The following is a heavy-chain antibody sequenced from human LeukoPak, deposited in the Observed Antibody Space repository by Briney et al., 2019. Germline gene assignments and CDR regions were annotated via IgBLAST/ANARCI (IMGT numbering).Heavy chain of an antibody. V-gene: IGHV1-2*02. Sequence: ASVKVSCKASGYTFTGYYMHWVRLAPGQGLEWMGWINPNSGGTNYAQKFQGRVTMTRDTSISTAYMELSRLRSDDTAVYYCARDFWYSSSSYYDYWGQGTLVTVSS. CDR1: GYTFTGYY. CDR3: ARDFWYSSSSYYDY. CDR2: INPNSGGT. D-gene: IGHD6-6*01. J-gene: IGHJ4*02.